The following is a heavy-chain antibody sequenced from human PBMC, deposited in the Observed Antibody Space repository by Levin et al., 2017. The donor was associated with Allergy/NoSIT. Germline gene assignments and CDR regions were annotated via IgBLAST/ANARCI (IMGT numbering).Heavy chain of an antibody. V-gene: IGHV3-15*01. Sequence: GESLKISCVGSGFTFSNAWMSWVRQAPGKGLEWVGRIKSKTDGGTIDYAAPVKGRFSISRDDSKNTLYLQLNSLKIEDTAVYYCTTDDDVINWDFDHWGQGTLVTVAS. J-gene: IGHJ4*02. D-gene: IGHD3-10*01. CDR1: GFTFSNAW. CDR3: TTDDDVINWDFDH. CDR2: IKSKTDGGTI.